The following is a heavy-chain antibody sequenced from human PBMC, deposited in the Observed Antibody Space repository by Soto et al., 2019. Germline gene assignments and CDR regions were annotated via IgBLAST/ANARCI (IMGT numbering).Heavy chain of an antibody. CDR1: AYTFTGNY. CDR3: ARDPRPPSGWLGFWEYGMDV. D-gene: IGHD3-3*01. Sequence: ASLKVSCKASAYTFTGNYIHWVREAPGQGLEWMGWVNPDNGGTTSAQKFQGRVTMTRDTSVTTAYMELSRLTSDDTAVYYCARDPRPPSGWLGFWEYGMDVWGQGTTVTVSS. CDR2: VNPDNGGT. J-gene: IGHJ6*02. V-gene: IGHV1-2*02.